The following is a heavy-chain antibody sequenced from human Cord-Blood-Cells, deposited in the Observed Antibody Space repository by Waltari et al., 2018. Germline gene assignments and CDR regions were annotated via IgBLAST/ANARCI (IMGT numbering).Heavy chain of an antibody. CDR3: ARRTPGIAAAGYFDY. CDR2: INHSGST. CDR1: GGSFSGYY. J-gene: IGHJ4*02. V-gene: IGHV4-34*01. D-gene: IGHD6-13*01. Sequence: QVQLQQWGAGLLKPSETLSLTCAVYGGSFSGYYWSWIRQPPGKGLEWIGEINHSGSTNYKPSLKSRVTISVDTSKNQFSLELSSVTAADTAVYYCARRTPGIAAAGYFDYWGQGTLVTVSS.